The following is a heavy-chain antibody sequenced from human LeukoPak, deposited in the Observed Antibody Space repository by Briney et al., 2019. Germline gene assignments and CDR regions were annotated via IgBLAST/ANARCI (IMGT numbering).Heavy chain of an antibody. CDR2: IYYTGTT. V-gene: IGHV4-39*01. CDR3: ARQVRPLKDAFDN. Sequence: SETLSLTCTVSGGSISTSSYYWGWIRQSPAKGLEWIGSIYYTGTTYYNLSLRSRLTISVNTSKNQFSLNLTSVTAADTAIYYRARQVRPLKDAFDNRGQRTIV. J-gene: IGHJ3*02. D-gene: IGHD3-10*01. CDR1: GGSISTSSYY.